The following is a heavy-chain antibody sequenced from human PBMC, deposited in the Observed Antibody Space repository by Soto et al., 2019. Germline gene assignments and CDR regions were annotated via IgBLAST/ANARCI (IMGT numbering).Heavy chain of an antibody. Sequence: GGSLRLSCAASGFTFSSYSMTWVRQAPGKGLEWVSYISSSSSTIYYADSVKGRFTISRDNAKNSLYLQMNSLRAEDTAVYYCARDGLNTIFGVVILFNYWGQGT. CDR1: GFTFSSYS. CDR3: ARDGLNTIFGVVILFNY. V-gene: IGHV3-48*01. D-gene: IGHD3-3*01. J-gene: IGHJ4*02. CDR2: ISSSSSTI.